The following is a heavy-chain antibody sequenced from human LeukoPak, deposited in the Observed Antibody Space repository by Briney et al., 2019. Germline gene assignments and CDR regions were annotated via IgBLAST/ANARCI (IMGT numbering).Heavy chain of an antibody. V-gene: IGHV3-30-3*01. CDR3: AKDRYYDSSGSFDY. J-gene: IGHJ4*02. D-gene: IGHD3-22*01. CDR2: ISYDGSNK. CDR1: GFTFSSYA. Sequence: GGSLRLSFAASGFTFSSYAMHWVRQAPGKGLEWVAVISYDGSNKYYADSVKGRFTISRDNSKNTLYLQMNSLRAEDTAVYYCAKDRYYDSSGSFDYWGQGTLVTVSS.